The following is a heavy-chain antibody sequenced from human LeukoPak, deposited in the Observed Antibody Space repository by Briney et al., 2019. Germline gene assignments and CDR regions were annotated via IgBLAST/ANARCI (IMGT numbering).Heavy chain of an antibody. CDR1: GFTFSSYG. V-gene: IGHV3-30*18. CDR2: ISYDGSNK. Sequence: GRSLRLSCAASGFTFSSYGMHWVRQAPGKGLEWVAVISYDGSNKYYADSVKGRFTISRDNSKNTLYLQMNSLRAEDTAVYYCAKDPTRIDSLVATLSFDYWGQGTLVTVSS. J-gene: IGHJ4*02. D-gene: IGHD5-12*01. CDR3: AKDPTRIDSLVATLSFDY.